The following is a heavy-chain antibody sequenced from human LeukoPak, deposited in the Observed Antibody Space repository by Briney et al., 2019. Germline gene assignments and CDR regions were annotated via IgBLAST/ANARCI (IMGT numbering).Heavy chain of an antibody. V-gene: IGHV3-48*04. Sequence: QSGGSLRLSCAASGFTFSTYAMNWVRQAPGKGLEWVTYITSRSSTIYYADSVKGRFTISRDNAKNSLFLQMNSLRAEDTAVYFCARGGYCSSTSCNGDMGYFDSWSQGTLVTVSS. CDR3: ARGGYCSSTSCNGDMGYFDS. CDR1: GFTFSTYA. CDR2: ITSRSSTI. J-gene: IGHJ4*02. D-gene: IGHD2-2*01.